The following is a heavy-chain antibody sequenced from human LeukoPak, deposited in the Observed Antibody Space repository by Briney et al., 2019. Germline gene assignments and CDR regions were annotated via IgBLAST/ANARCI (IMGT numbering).Heavy chain of an antibody. CDR2: LYYSGST. CDR1: GGSISSGSYY. V-gene: IGHV4-39*07. J-gene: IGHJ3*02. D-gene: IGHD3-10*01. Sequence: SETLSLTCSVSGGSISSGSYYWGWIRQPPGKGLEWLGSLYYSGSTYDNPSLKSRVTMSLDTSKNQFSLKLSSVTAADTAVYYCSFNLGSGSYAFDIWGQGTMVTVSS. CDR3: SFNLGSGSYAFDI.